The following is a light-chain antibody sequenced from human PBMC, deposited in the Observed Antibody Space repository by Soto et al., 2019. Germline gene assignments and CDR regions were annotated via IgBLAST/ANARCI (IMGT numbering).Light chain of an antibody. V-gene: IGKV1-5*03. CDR2: KAS. CDR3: QQYDSYSVRT. Sequence: DIQMTQSPSTLSASVGDEVTITCRASQTITTSLAWYQQKPGKAPKLLIYKASSLESGVPSRFSGSGSGTEFTLTISSLQPDDFATYYCQQYDSYSVRTFGQGTKVEI. CDR1: QTITTS. J-gene: IGKJ1*01.